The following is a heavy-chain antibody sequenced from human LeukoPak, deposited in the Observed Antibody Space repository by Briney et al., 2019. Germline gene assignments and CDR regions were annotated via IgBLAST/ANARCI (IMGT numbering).Heavy chain of an antibody. CDR2: ISSSARSQ. J-gene: IGHJ2*01. Sequence: PGGSLRLSCAASRFTFSDYSMTWVRQAPGKGLEWVSSISSSARSQYYPDSLKGRISISRDNAKNSLYLQMNSRRPEDTAVYYCARLGMGYASGSYSWFFDLWGRGTLVTVSS. V-gene: IGHV3-21*01. CDR3: ARLGMGYASGSYSWFFDL. CDR1: RFTFSDYS. D-gene: IGHD3-10*01.